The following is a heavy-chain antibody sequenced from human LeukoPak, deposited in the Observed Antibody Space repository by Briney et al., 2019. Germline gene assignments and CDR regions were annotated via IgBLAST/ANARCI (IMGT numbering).Heavy chain of an antibody. Sequence: PGGSLRLSCAASGFTFSSYSMNWVRQAPGKGLEWVSSISSSSSSYIYYADSVKGRFTISRDNAKNSLYLQMNSLRAEDTAVYYCARGRWLVFAHYMDVWGTGTTVT. CDR3: ARGRWLVFAHYMDV. J-gene: IGHJ6*03. CDR1: GFTFSSYS. V-gene: IGHV3-21*01. D-gene: IGHD6-19*01. CDR2: ISSSSSSYI.